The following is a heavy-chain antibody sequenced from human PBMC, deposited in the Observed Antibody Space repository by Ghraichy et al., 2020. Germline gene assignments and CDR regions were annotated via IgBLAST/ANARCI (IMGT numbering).Heavy chain of an antibody. CDR2: INHSGST. V-gene: IGHV4-34*01. CDR3: ARGFGGGLHGDAFDI. Sequence: SETLSLTCAVYGGSFSGYYWSWIRQPPGKGLEWIGEINHSGSTNYNPSLKSRVTISVDTSKNQFSLKLSSVTAADTAVYYCARGFGGGLHGDAFDIWGQGTMVTVSS. D-gene: IGHD3-10*01. J-gene: IGHJ3*02. CDR1: GGSFSGYY.